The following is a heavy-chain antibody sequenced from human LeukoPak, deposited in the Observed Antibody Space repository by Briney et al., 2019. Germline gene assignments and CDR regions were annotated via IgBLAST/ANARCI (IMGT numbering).Heavy chain of an antibody. CDR3: ARDRPPGIAAAGTGYFDY. CDR2: ISYDGSNK. V-gene: IGHV3-30*03. CDR1: GFTFSSYG. Sequence: PGGSLRLSCAASGFTFSSYGMHWVRQAPGKGLEWVAVISYDGSNKYYADSVKGRFTISRDNSKNTLYLQMNSLRAEDTAVYYCARDRPPGIAAAGTGYFDYWGQGTLVTVSS. D-gene: IGHD6-13*01. J-gene: IGHJ4*02.